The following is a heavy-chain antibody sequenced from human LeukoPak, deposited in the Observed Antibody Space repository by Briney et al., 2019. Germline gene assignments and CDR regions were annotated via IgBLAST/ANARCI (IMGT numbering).Heavy chain of an antibody. V-gene: IGHV5-51*01. CDR2: IHPSDSDT. D-gene: IGHD5-18*01. Sequence: GESLKISCKVSGFTFTSFWIGWVRQMPGKGLEWMGLIHPSDSDTRYTPSFQGQVTISADRSISTAYLQWNSLQAPDTAIYYCARGHNYAGDYWGQGTLVTVSS. CDR3: ARGHNYAGDY. CDR1: GFTFTSFW. J-gene: IGHJ4*02.